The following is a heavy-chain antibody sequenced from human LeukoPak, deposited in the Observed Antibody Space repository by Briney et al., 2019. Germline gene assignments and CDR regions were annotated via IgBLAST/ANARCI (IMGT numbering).Heavy chain of an antibody. CDR2: IKSKTDGGTT. V-gene: IGHV3-15*01. D-gene: IGHD3-22*01. CDR1: GFTFANAW. CDR3: TTVQGSGYIRYYFDY. Sequence: GGSLRLSCAASGFTFANAWMSWVRQAPGKGLEWVGRIKSKTDGGTTDYAAPVKGRFTISRDDSKNTLYLQMNSLKTEDTAVYYCTTVQGSGYIRYYFDYWGQGTLVTVSS. J-gene: IGHJ4*02.